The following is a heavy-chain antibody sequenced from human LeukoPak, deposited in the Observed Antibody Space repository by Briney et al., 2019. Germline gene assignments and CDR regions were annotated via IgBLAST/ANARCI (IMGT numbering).Heavy chain of an antibody. V-gene: IGHV4-59*01. CDR3: ARGDSGYDEGSWFDP. Sequence: SETLSLTCTVSGGSISSYYWSWIRQPPGKGLEWIGYIYYSGSTYYNPSLKSRVTISVDTSKNQFSLKLSSVTAADTAVYYCARGDSGYDEGSWFDPWGQGTLVTVSS. CDR1: GGSISSYY. D-gene: IGHD5-12*01. CDR2: IYYSGST. J-gene: IGHJ5*02.